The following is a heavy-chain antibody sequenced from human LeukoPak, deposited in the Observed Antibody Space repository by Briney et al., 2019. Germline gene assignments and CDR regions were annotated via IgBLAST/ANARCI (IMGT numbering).Heavy chain of an antibody. V-gene: IGHV3-30*02. CDR3: AKDQGYCSSTSCYQGLFDY. CDR2: IWYGGSNK. D-gene: IGHD2-2*01. J-gene: IGHJ4*02. CDR1: GFTFSSYG. Sequence: PGGSLKLSCAASGFTFSSYGMHWVRQAPGKGLEWVAVIWYGGSNKYYADSVKGRFTISRDNSKNTLYLQMNSLRAEDTAVYYCAKDQGYCSSTSCYQGLFDYWGQGTLVTVSS.